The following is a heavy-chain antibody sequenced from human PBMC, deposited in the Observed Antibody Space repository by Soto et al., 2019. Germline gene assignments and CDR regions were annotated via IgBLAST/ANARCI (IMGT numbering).Heavy chain of an antibody. J-gene: IGHJ5*02. CDR2: INPSGGST. Sequence: ASVKVSCKASGYTFTSYYMHWVRQAPGQGLEWMGIINPSGGSTSYAQKFQGRVTMTTDTSTSTAYMELRSLRSDATAVYYCASIAVAGTSWFDPWGQ. V-gene: IGHV1-46*01. D-gene: IGHD6-19*01. CDR1: GYTFTSYY. CDR3: ASIAVAGTSWFDP.